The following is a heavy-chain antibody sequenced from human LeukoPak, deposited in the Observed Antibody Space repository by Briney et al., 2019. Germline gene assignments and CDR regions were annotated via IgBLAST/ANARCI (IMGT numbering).Heavy chain of an antibody. V-gene: IGHV1-2*02. Sequence: GASVTVSCKASGYTFTGYYMHWVRQAPGQGLEWMGWINPNSGGTSYAQKFQGRVTMTRDTSISTAYMELSRLRSDDTAVYYCARVYNGYDWGGYFDYWGQGTLVTVSS. D-gene: IGHD5-12*01. CDR2: INPNSGGT. J-gene: IGHJ4*02. CDR1: GYTFTGYY. CDR3: ARVYNGYDWGGYFDY.